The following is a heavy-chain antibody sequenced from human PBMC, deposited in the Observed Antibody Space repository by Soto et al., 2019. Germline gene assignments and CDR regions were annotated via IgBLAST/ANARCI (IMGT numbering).Heavy chain of an antibody. J-gene: IGHJ4*02. V-gene: IGHV1-18*04. CDR3: ARVFLGSGRNYGGSDY. Sequence: QGHLVQSGAAVKKPGASVKVSCQASGYPFTAYAITWVRQAPGQGLEWMGWVTPHNGHTNFAQSFQGRVSMTTDTATDTAFLDLRSLRPDDTAVYYCARVFLGSGRNYGGSDYWGQGSLVIVSS. CDR2: VTPHNGHT. D-gene: IGHD3-10*01. CDR1: GYPFTAYA.